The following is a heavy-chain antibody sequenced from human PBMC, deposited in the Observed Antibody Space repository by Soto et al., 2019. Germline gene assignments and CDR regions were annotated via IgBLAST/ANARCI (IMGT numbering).Heavy chain of an antibody. CDR3: ARMRGLGEISPYLDY. D-gene: IGHD3-16*01. CDR2: IYYSGRT. Sequence: QVQLQESGPGLVKPSETLSLTCSISGGSISDYQWNWIRQPPGKGLEWIGYIYYSGRTNYNPSLKSRLTISLDTSTRQFSLRLRSVTAADTAVYYCARMRGLGEISPYLDYWGQGAVVTVSS. CDR1: GGSISDYQ. J-gene: IGHJ4*02. V-gene: IGHV4-59*01.